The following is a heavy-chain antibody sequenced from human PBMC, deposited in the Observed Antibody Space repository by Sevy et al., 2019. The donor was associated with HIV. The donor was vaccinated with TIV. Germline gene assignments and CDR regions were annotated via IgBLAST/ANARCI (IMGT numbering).Heavy chain of an antibody. CDR3: ARDSRGTAAGALDY. J-gene: IGHJ4*02. CDR1: GFTFSSYG. V-gene: IGHV3-33*01. D-gene: IGHD6-13*01. Sequence: GGSLRLSCAASGFTFSSYGMHWVRQAPGKGLEWVAVIWYDGSNKYYADSVKGRFTNSRDNSKNTLYLQMNSLRAEDTAVYYCARDSRGTAAGALDYWGQGTLVTVSS. CDR2: IWYDGSNK.